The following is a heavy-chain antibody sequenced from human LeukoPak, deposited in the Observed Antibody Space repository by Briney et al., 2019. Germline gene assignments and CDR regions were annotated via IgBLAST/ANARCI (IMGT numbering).Heavy chain of an antibody. CDR2: IYYTGST. V-gene: IGHV4-39*01. CDR1: GGSISSSSYY. J-gene: IGHJ4*02. Sequence: PSETLSPTCTVSGGSISSSSYYWVWIRQPPGKGLEGIGNIYYTGSTCHNPYLKSRVPMSVDTSKNQLSLKLTSVIGADTGVYYCARRNYGSGRSDCWGQGTLVTVCS. D-gene: IGHD3-10*01. CDR3: ARRNYGSGRSDC.